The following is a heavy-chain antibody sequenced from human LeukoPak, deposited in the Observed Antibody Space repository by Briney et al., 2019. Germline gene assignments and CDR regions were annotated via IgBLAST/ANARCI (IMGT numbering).Heavy chain of an antibody. J-gene: IGHJ6*04. D-gene: IGHD3-16*01. Sequence: GRSLRLSCAASGFTSSSYAMHWVRQAAGKGLEWVAVISYDGSNKYYADSVKGRFTISRDNSKNTLYLQMNSLRAEDTAVYYCARGGIPWVYYGMDVWGKGTTVTVSS. CDR1: GFTSSSYA. CDR2: ISYDGSNK. V-gene: IGHV3-30*04. CDR3: ARGGIPWVYYGMDV.